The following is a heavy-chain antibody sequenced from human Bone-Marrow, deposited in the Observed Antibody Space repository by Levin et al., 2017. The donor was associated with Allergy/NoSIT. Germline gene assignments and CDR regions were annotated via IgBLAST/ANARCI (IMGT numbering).Heavy chain of an antibody. CDR1: GFTFSSYG. CDR2: ISYDGSNK. Sequence: GESLKISCAASGFTFSSYGMHWVRQAPGKGLEWVAVISYDGSNKYYADSVKGRFTISRDNSKNTLYLQMNSLRAEDTAVYYCAKDKPITGTLFDYWGQGTLVTVSS. D-gene: IGHD1-7*01. J-gene: IGHJ4*02. V-gene: IGHV3-30*18. CDR3: AKDKPITGTLFDY.